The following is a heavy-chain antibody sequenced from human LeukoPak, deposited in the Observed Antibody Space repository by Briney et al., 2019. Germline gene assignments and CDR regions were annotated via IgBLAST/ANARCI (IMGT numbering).Heavy chain of an antibody. Sequence: GGSLRLSCAASGFTFSSYSMNWVRQAPGKGLEWVSSISSSSSYIYYADSVKGRFTVSRDNSKDTLYLQMNSLRAEDTAVYYCANPPYSGSVGLVDYWGQGTLVTVSS. V-gene: IGHV3-21*04. D-gene: IGHD1-26*01. CDR2: ISSSSSYI. CDR3: ANPPYSGSVGLVDY. CDR1: GFTFSSYS. J-gene: IGHJ4*02.